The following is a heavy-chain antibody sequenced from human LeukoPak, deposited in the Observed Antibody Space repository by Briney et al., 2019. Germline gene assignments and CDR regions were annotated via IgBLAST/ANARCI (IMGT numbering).Heavy chain of an antibody. D-gene: IGHD4-17*01. J-gene: IGHJ4*02. CDR3: ARTMTTLTTHGELDF. CDR2: ISTYTGNS. CDR1: GYSFSSYV. Sequence: ASVKVSCKASGYSFSSYVLTWVRQAPGQGLEWMGRISTYTGNSNYAQKFQDRVTMTTDTSTSTAYMELRNLSSDDTALYYCARTMTTLTTHGELDFWGQGTLVTVSS. V-gene: IGHV1-18*01.